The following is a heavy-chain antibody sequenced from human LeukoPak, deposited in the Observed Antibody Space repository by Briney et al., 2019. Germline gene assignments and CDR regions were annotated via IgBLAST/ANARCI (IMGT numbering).Heavy chain of an antibody. J-gene: IGHJ4*02. V-gene: IGHV2-5*01. D-gene: IGHD3-9*01. Sequence: SGPTLVNPTQTLTLTCTFSGFSLSTSGVGVGWIRQPPGKALEWLALIYWNDDKRYSPSLKSRLTITKDTSKNQVVLIMTNMDPVDTATYYCARRHNDILTGYYSPDYFDYWGQGTLVTVSS. CDR3: ARRHNDILTGYYSPDYFDY. CDR1: GFSLSTSGVG. CDR2: IYWNDDK.